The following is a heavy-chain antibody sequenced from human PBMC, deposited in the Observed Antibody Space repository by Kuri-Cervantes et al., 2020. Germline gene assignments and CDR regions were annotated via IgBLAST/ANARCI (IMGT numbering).Heavy chain of an antibody. Sequence: SQTLSLTCAVYGGSFSGYYWSWIRQPPGKGLEWIGEINHSGSTNYNPSLKSRVTISVDTSKNQFSLKLSSVTAADTAVYYCAREYLVVVPAALSYYYYGMDVWGQGTTVTVSS. V-gene: IGHV4-34*01. CDR3: AREYLVVVPAALSYYYYGMDV. J-gene: IGHJ6*02. CDR2: INHSGST. D-gene: IGHD2-2*01. CDR1: GGSFSGYY.